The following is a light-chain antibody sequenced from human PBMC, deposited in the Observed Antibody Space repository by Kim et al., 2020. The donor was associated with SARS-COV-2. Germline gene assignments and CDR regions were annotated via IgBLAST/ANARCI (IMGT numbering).Light chain of an antibody. CDR3: QQYGSSQYI. V-gene: IGKV3-20*01. CDR1: QSVSSTY. J-gene: IGKJ2*01. CDR2: GAS. Sequence: EIVLTQSPGTLSLSPGERATLSCRASQSVSSTYLAWYQQKPGQAPRLLIYGASSRATGIPDRFSGSGSGTDFTLTISRLEPEDFAVYYCQQYGSSQYIFGQGTKLEI.